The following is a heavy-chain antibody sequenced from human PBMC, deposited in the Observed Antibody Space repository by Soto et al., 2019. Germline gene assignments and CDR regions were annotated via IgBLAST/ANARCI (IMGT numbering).Heavy chain of an antibody. J-gene: IGHJ4*01. CDR1: GGSISSGNYC. V-gene: IGHV4-30-4*01. CDR3: ARDLDTATYFDY. CDR2: IHYSGRS. Sequence: PSETLSLTCTVSGGSISSGNYCRSWIRQPPGKGLEWIGFIHYSGRSYYNPSLKSRVTISVDTSKNQFSLKLDSVTAADTAVYYCARDLDTATYFDYWGHGTLVAVSS. D-gene: IGHD5-18*01.